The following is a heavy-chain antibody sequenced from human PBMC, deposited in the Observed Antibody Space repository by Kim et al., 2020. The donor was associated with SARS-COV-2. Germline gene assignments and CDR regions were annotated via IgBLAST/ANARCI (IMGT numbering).Heavy chain of an antibody. J-gene: IGHJ4*02. Sequence: NPSLKSRVTISVDKSKNQFSLKLSSVTAADTAVYYCARARGVVVPAAIGYWGQGTLVTVSS. CDR3: ARARGVVVPAAIGY. D-gene: IGHD2-2*02. V-gene: IGHV4-4*02.